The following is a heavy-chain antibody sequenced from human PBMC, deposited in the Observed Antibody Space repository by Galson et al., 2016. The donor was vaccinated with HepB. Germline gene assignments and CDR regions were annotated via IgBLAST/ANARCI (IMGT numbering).Heavy chain of an antibody. CDR3: ARSASYYDCNGYYRDPFDF. CDR1: DFTFSGYG. CDR2: IWFDGSKQ. Sequence: SLRLSCATFDFTFSGYGMHWVRQAPGKGLEWVALIWFDGSKQYYSDSVKGRFTISRDNSRNTLYLQMNSLRAEDTAVYYCARSASYYDCNGYYRDPFDFWGPGTLVTVSS. V-gene: IGHV3-33*08. D-gene: IGHD3-22*01. J-gene: IGHJ4*02.